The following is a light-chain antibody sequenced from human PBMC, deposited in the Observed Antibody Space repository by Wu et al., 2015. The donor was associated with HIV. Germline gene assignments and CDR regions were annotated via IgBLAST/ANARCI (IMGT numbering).Light chain of an antibody. Sequence: AIRMTQSPSSLSASTGDRVTITCRANLGISSFLAWYQQKPGKTPKLLIFAASTLQSGVPSRFSGSGSGTVFTLTISNLQSEDFATYYCHQYYDYPLTFGGGTKVEI. J-gene: IGKJ4*01. V-gene: IGKV1-8*01. CDR3: HQYYDYPLT. CDR1: LGISSF. CDR2: AAS.